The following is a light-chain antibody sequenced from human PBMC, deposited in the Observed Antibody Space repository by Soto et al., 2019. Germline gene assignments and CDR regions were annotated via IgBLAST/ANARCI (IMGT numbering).Light chain of an antibody. J-gene: IGKJ1*01. CDR2: GAS. Sequence: EIVLTQSPDTLSLSPGERATLSCRASKSFSRSYLAWYQQKPGQAPRLLIYGASSRATGIPDRFSGSGSGTDFTLTISRLEPEDFAVYYCQQYGDSSRTFGQGTKLDIK. CDR3: QQYGDSSRT. CDR1: KSFSRSY. V-gene: IGKV3-20*01.